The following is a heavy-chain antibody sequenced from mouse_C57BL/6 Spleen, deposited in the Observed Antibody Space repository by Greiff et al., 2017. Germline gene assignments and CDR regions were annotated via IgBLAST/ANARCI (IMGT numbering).Heavy chain of an antibody. CDR2: IHPNSGST. Sequence: VQLQQPGAELVKPGASVKLSCKASGYTFTSYWMHWVKQRPGQGLEWIGMIHPNSGSTNYNEKFKSKATLTVDKSSSTAYMQLSSLTSEDSAVYYCQITTVVAGFDYWGQGTTLTVSS. CDR1: GYTFTSYW. D-gene: IGHD1-1*01. V-gene: IGHV1-64*01. CDR3: QITTVVAGFDY. J-gene: IGHJ2*01.